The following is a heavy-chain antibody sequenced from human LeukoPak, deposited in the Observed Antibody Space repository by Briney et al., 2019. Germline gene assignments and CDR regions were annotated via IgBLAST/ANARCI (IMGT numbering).Heavy chain of an antibody. Sequence: AASVKVSFTTSGYTFTGYYIHWVRQAPGQGLEWMGWINPNTGGTNYAQKFQGRVTMTNDTSISTAYMDLSRLRSDDTAVYYCARKFPGTSGYSLPIWGQGTLVIVSS. D-gene: IGHD3-22*01. J-gene: IGHJ4*02. CDR1: GYTFTGYY. CDR2: INPNTGGT. CDR3: ARKFPGTSGYSLPI. V-gene: IGHV1-2*02.